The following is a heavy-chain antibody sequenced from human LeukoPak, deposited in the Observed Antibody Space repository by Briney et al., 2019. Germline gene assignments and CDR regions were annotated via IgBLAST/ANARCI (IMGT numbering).Heavy chain of an antibody. V-gene: IGHV3-33*01. CDR2: IWYDGSNK. Sequence: XXXRQXPGKGLEWVAVIWYDGSNKYYADSVKGRFTISRDNSKNTLYLQMNSLRAEDTAVYYCARGLGIDYWGQGTLVTVSS. J-gene: IGHJ4*02. D-gene: IGHD5-12*01. CDR3: ARGLGIDY.